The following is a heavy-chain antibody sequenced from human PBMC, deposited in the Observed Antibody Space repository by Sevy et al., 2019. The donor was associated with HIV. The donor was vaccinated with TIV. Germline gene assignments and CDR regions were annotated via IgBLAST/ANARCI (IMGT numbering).Heavy chain of an antibody. J-gene: IGHJ4*02. V-gene: IGHV3-23*01. CDR3: AKTDRISALGQFDY. CDR1: GFTFSSFA. D-gene: IGHD6-13*01. CDR2: ISGSGDIT. Sequence: GGSLRLSCAASGFTFSSFAMSWVRQAPGKGLEWVSIISGSGDITYYEQSVKGRFTISRDNSKNTLSLQMNSLRAEDTAIYVCAKTDRISALGQFDYWGQGTLVTVSS.